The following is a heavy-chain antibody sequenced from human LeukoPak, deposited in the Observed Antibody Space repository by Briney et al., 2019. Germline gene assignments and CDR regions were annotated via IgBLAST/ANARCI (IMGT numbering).Heavy chain of an antibody. CDR2: IYYSGST. V-gene: IGHV4-59*01. J-gene: IGHJ5*02. CDR1: GGSIGSYY. D-gene: IGHD3-22*01. CDR3: ARVLYYYDSSGYYLNWFDP. Sequence: PSETLSLTCTVSGGSIGSYYWSWIRQPPGKGLEWIGYIYYSGSTNYNPSLKSRVTISVDTSKNQFSLKLSSVTAADTAVYYCARVLYYYDSSGYYLNWFDPWGQGTLVTVSS.